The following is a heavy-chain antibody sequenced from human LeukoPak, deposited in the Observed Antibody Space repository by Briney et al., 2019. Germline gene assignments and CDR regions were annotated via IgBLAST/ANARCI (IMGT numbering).Heavy chain of an antibody. CDR1: GGSISSSIW. D-gene: IGHD3-10*02. CDR3: ASKTIMFGGFHYGYFDH. Sequence: PSETLSLTCAVSGGSISSSIWWSWVRQPPGKGLEWIGEIYHSGSTNYNPSLKSRITISVDRSKNQFSLRLSSVTAADTAVYYCASKTIMFGGFHYGYFDHWGQGTLVTVSS. J-gene: IGHJ4*02. V-gene: IGHV4-4*02. CDR2: IYHSGST.